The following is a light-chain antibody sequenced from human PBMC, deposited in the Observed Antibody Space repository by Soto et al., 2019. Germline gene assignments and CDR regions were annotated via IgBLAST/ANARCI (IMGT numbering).Light chain of an antibody. Sequence: QSVLTQPASVSGSPGQSITISCTGTSNDVGGYNHVSWYQQHPDTAPKLIIYDVRYRPSGVSNRFSGSKSGNTASLTISGLQAEDEPDYYCSAYTSSSTPYVFGSGTKVTV. J-gene: IGLJ1*01. CDR1: SNDVGGYNH. CDR3: SAYTSSSTPYV. V-gene: IGLV2-14*03. CDR2: DVR.